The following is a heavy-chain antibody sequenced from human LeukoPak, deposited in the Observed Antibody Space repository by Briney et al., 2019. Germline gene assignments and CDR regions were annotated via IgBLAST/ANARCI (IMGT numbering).Heavy chain of an antibody. CDR3: ARAGEYYYDSSGRDINYYYYGMDV. J-gene: IGHJ6*02. V-gene: IGHV4-59*08. CDR1: GGSISSYY. Sequence: SETLSLTCTVSGGSISSYYWSWIRQPPGKGLEWIGYIYYSGSTNYNPSLKSRVTISVDTSKNQFSLKLSSVTAADTAVYYCARAGEYYYDSSGRDINYYYYGMDVWGQGTTVTVSS. CDR2: IYYSGST. D-gene: IGHD3-22*01.